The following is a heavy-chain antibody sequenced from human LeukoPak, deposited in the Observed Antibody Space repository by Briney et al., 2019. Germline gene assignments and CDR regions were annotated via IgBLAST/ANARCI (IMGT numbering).Heavy chain of an antibody. CDR2: ISGSGGTT. CDR3: AKEAYDSSGYYYDY. D-gene: IGHD3-22*01. Sequence: GGSLRLSCAASGFTFSSYAMSWVRQAPGKGLEWVSAISGSGGTTYSADSVKGRFTISRDNSKNTLYLQMNSLRAEDTAVYYCAKEAYDSSGYYYDYWGQGTLVTVSS. J-gene: IGHJ4*02. CDR1: GFTFSSYA. V-gene: IGHV3-23*01.